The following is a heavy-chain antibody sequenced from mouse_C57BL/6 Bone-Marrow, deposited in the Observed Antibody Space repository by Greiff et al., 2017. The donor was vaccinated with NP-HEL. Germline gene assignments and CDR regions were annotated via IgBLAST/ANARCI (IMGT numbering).Heavy chain of an antibody. J-gene: IGHJ4*01. Sequence: QVQLQQSGSELRSPGSSVKLSCKASDSEVFPFAYMSWVRQKPGHGFEWIGVILPSIGSTIYGEKFEDKATLDADTLSNTADLELNSLTSEDSAIYYSARSKLWLRGAMDYWGKGTSVTVSS. V-gene: IGHV15-2*01. CDR1: DSEVFPFAY. D-gene: IGHD2-2*01. CDR2: ILPSIGST. CDR3: ARSKLWLRGAMDY.